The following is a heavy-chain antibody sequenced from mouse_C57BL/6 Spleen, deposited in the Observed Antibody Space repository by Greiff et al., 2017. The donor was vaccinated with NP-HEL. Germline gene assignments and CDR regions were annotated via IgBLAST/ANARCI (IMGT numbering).Heavy chain of an antibody. CDR1: GYTFTSYW. CDR3: ARIDYAMDY. J-gene: IGHJ4*01. CDR2: IDPSDSYT. V-gene: IGHV1-50*01. Sequence: VQLQQPGAELVKPGASVKLSCKASGYTFTSYWMQWVKQRPGQGLEWIGEIDPSDSYTYYNQKFKGKATLTVDTSSSTAYMQLSSLTSEYSSVYYCARIDYAMDYWGQGTSVTVSS.